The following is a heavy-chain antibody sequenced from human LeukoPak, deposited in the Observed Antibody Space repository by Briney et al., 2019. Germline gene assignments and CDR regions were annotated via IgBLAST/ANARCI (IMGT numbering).Heavy chain of an antibody. CDR1: GYTFTSYG. V-gene: IGHV1-18*01. Sequence: ASVKVSCKASGYTFTSYGISWVRQAPGQGLEWMGWISAYNGNTNYAQKLQGRVTMTTDTSTSTAYMELRSLRSDDTAVYYCARGVVDTAMAPYFDYWGQGTLVTVSS. CDR3: ARGVVDTAMAPYFDY. CDR2: ISAYNGNT. D-gene: IGHD5-18*01. J-gene: IGHJ4*02.